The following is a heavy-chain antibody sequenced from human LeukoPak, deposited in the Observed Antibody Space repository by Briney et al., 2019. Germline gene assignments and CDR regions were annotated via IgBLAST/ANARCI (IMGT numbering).Heavy chain of an antibody. V-gene: IGHV3-30*13. CDR1: GFAFNNYG. D-gene: IGHD5-24*01. Sequence: GGSLRLSCAASGFAFNNYGMHWVSQAPGKGLECVALISYDGSNKNYADSVKGRFTVSRDNFNNRLYLQMNSLRPEDTALYYCARDAKTDGYNYDYFDFWGQGTLVTVSS. CDR2: ISYDGSNK. CDR3: ARDAKTDGYNYDYFDF. J-gene: IGHJ4*02.